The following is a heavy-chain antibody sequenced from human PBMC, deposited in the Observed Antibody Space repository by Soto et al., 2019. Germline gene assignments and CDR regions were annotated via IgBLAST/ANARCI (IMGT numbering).Heavy chain of an antibody. CDR2: ISYDGSNK. Sequence: GGSLRLSCAASGFTFSSYGMHWVRQAPGKGLEWVAVISYDGSNKYYADSVKGRFTISRDNSKNTLYLQMNSLRAEDTAVYYCAKLGTWADIVVVTAQPLVGMDVWGQGTTVTAP. V-gene: IGHV3-30*18. CDR3: AKLGTWADIVVVTAQPLVGMDV. D-gene: IGHD2-21*02. CDR1: GFTFSSYG. J-gene: IGHJ6*02.